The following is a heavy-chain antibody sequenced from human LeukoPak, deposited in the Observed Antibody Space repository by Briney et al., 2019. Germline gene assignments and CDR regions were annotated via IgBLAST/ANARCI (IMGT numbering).Heavy chain of an antibody. CDR2: ISGSGGST. CDR1: GFTFSSYA. V-gene: IGHV3-23*01. Sequence: GGSLRLSCAASGFTFSSYAMSWVRQAPGKGLEWVSAISGSGGSTYYADSVEGRFTISRDNSKNTLYLQMNSLRAEDTAVYYCAKVFENYYDSSGYYPREFDYWGQGTLVTVSS. D-gene: IGHD3-22*01. CDR3: AKVFENYYDSSGYYPREFDY. J-gene: IGHJ4*02.